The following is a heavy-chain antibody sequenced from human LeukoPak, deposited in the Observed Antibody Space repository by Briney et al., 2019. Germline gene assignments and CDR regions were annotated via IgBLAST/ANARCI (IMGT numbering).Heavy chain of an antibody. J-gene: IGHJ6*03. CDR2: IYSSGST. CDR3: ARLSTTYRYGLDYYYMDV. Sequence: SETLSLICSVSGAFISSGDHYWGWIRQPPGKGLEWIGNIYSSGSTYYTSSLKSRVTITIDTSMNQFSLRLKSVTAADTAGYYCARLSTTYRYGLDYYYMDVWGKGTTVTVSS. V-gene: IGHV4-39*01. CDR1: GAFISSGDHY. D-gene: IGHD5-18*01.